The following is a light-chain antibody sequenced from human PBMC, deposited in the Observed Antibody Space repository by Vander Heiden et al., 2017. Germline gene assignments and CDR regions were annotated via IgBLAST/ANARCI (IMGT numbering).Light chain of an antibody. CDR3: QHYNNWPLYT. CDR2: GAS. Sequence: EIVLTQSPATLSVSTGERATLSCRASQSVSSNLAWYQQKPGQAPRLLIYGASTRATGIPARFSGSGSGTEFTLTISSLQSEDFAVYYCQHYNNWPLYTFGQGTKVEIK. CDR1: QSVSSN. V-gene: IGKV3D-15*01. J-gene: IGKJ2*01.